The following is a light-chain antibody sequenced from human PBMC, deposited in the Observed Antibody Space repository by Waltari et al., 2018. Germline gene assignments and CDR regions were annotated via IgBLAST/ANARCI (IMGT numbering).Light chain of an antibody. J-gene: IGKJ2*01. Sequence: EIQMTQSPSTLSASVGDRVTITCRASQSISSWLAWYQQKPGKAPKLLIYKSSSLESGVPSRFSGSGSVTEFTLTISSLQPDDFATYYCQQYNSYPYTFGQGTKLEIK. CDR3: QQYNSYPYT. CDR2: KSS. V-gene: IGKV1-5*03. CDR1: QSISSW.